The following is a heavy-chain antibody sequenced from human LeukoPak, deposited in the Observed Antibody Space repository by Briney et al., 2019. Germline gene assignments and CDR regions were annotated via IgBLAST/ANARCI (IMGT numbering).Heavy chain of an antibody. CDR2: ISAYNGNT. CDR1: GYTFTSYG. CDR3: ARDPDYLNLLY. V-gene: IGHV1-18*01. Sequence: GALVKVSCKASGYTFTSYGISWARQAPGQGLEWMGWISAYNGNTNSAQNLQGRVTMTTDTSTSTAYIELRSLRSDDTAVYYCARDPDYLNLLYWGQGTLVTVSS. J-gene: IGHJ4*02. D-gene: IGHD5-12*01.